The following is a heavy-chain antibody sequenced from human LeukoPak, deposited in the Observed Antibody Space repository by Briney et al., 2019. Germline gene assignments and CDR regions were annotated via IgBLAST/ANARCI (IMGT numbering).Heavy chain of an antibody. V-gene: IGHV4-59*01. CDR2: IYHSGST. CDR3: ARVAATTAVDY. J-gene: IGHJ4*02. D-gene: IGHD6-25*01. CDR1: GGSISSYY. Sequence: SETLSLTCTVSGGSISSYYWSWIRQPPGKGLEWIGYIYHSGSTNYNPSLKSRVTISVDTSKNQFSLKLSSVTAADTAVYYCARVAATTAVDYWGQGTLVTVSS.